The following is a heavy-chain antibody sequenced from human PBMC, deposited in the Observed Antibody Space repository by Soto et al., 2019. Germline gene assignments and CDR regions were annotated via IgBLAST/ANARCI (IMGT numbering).Heavy chain of an antibody. V-gene: IGHV4-59*08. CDR3: ARLGMITFGGVIAYMAPFDY. J-gene: IGHJ4*02. CDR1: GDSISSSY. D-gene: IGHD3-16*02. CDR2: IYYSGST. Sequence: SETLSLTCTVSGDSISSSYWSWIRQSPGKGLEWIGNIYYSGSTNYNPSLKSRVTISVDTSKNQFSLKLSSVTAADTAVYYCARLGMITFGGVIAYMAPFDYWGQGTLVTV.